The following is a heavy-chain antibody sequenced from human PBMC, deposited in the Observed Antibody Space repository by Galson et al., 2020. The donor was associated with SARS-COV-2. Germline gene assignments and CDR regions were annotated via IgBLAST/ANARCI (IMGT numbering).Heavy chain of an antibody. CDR3: ATVWAYCGGDCRYYFDY. V-gene: IGHV1-24*01. J-gene: IGHJ4*02. CDR2: FDPEDGET. CDR1: GYTLTELS. D-gene: IGHD2-21*01. Sequence: ASVKVSCKVSGYTLTELSMHWVRQAPGKGLEWMGGFDPEDGETIYAQKFQGRVTMTEDTSTDTVYMELSSLRSEDTAVYYCATVWAYCGGDCRYYFDYWGQGTLVTVSS.